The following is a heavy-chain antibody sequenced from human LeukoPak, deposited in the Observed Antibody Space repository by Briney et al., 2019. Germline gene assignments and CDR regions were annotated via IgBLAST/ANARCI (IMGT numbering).Heavy chain of an antibody. CDR3: ARNWDYYDSSGPVDY. V-gene: IGHV3-33*01. D-gene: IGHD3-22*01. CDR2: IWYDGSNK. J-gene: IGHJ4*02. CDR1: GFTFSSYG. Sequence: GGSLRLSCAASGFTFSSYGMHWVRQAPGKGLEWVAVIWYDGSNKYYADSVKGRFTISRDNSKNTLYLQMNSLRVEDTAVYYCARNWDYYDSSGPVDYWGQGTLVTVSS.